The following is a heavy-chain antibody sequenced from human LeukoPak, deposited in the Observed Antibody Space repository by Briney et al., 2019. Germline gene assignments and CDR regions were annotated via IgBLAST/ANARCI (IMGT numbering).Heavy chain of an antibody. D-gene: IGHD6-13*01. CDR3: AKYSSRPLEYYFDY. J-gene: IGHJ4*02. V-gene: IGHV3-21*04. CDR2: ISSSSSYI. Sequence: GGSLRLSCAASGFTFSSYSMNWVRQAPGKGLEWVSSISSSSSYIYYADSVKGRFTISRDNAKNSLYLQMNSLRAEDTAVYYCAKYSSRPLEYYFDYWGQGTLVTAS. CDR1: GFTFSSYS.